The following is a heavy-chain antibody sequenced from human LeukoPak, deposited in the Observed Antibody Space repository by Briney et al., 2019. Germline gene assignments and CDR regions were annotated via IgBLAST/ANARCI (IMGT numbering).Heavy chain of an antibody. Sequence: GSLRLSCAASGFTFNSYGMSWVRQAPGKGLEWVSSISNTGGGTFYADSVKGRFTISRDNSKSTLYLQMNSLRAEGTALYYCARGAMTPDYWGQGTLVTVSS. CDR1: GFTFNSYG. V-gene: IGHV3-23*01. J-gene: IGHJ4*02. CDR2: ISNTGGGT. CDR3: ARGAMTPDY.